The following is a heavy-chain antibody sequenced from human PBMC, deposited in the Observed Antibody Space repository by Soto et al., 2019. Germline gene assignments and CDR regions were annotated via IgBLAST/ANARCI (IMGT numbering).Heavy chain of an antibody. V-gene: IGHV4-34*01. CDR1: GGSFSGYY. CDR2: INHSGST. CDR3: ARTRTPRGYSYGFVFDY. D-gene: IGHD5-18*01. J-gene: IGHJ4*02. Sequence: SETLSLTCAVYGGSFSGYYWSWIRQPPGKGLEWIWEINHSGSTNYNPSLKSRVTISVDTSKNQFSLKLSSVTAADTAVYYCARTRTPRGYSYGFVFDYWGQGTLVTVSS.